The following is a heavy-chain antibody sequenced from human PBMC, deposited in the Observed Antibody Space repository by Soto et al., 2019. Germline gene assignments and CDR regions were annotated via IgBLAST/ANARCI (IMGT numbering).Heavy chain of an antibody. D-gene: IGHD3-16*02. Sequence: SLTCTVSGVSISGTSYYWGWIRQTSAEGLEWIGTIYYSGETFYNPSLKSRVTISIDTSKNHFSLNLTSVTAADTAIYYCARHGSFWGHGALVTVSS. V-gene: IGHV4-39*01. J-gene: IGHJ4*03. CDR3: ARHGSF. CDR2: IYYSGET. CDR1: GVSISGTSYY.